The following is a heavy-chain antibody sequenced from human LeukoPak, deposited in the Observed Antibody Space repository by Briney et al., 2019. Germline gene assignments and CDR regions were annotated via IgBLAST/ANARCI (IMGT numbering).Heavy chain of an antibody. CDR3: ARDPDRDGVDY. J-gene: IGHJ4*02. Sequence: GGSLRLSCAASGFTFTGYWMNWVRQAPGMGLEWVANIKQDGSEKYYVDSVKGRFTISRDNAKNSLYLQMNSLRAEDTAVYYCARDPDRDGVDYWGQGTLVTVSS. CDR1: GFTFTGYW. V-gene: IGHV3-7*01. D-gene: IGHD1-14*01. CDR2: IKQDGSEK.